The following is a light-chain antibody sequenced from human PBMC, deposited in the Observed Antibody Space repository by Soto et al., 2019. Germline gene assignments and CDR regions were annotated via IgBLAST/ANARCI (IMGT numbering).Light chain of an antibody. CDR1: SSDVGGYNY. CDR3: QAYDYSLTASV. V-gene: IGLV2-14*01. CDR2: EVS. J-gene: IGLJ3*02. Sequence: QSALTQPASVSGSPGQSITISYTGTSSDVGGYNYVSWYQQHPGKAPKLMIYEVSNRPSGVPERFSGSKSGTSASLAITGLQAEDEADYYCQAYDYSLTASVFGGGTKLTVL.